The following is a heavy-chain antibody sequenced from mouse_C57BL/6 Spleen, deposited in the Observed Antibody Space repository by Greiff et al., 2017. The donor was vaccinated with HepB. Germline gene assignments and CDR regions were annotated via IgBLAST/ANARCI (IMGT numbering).Heavy chain of an antibody. D-gene: IGHD1-1*01. J-gene: IGHJ1*03. CDR3: ARRGGSSSYWYFDV. V-gene: IGHV1-55*01. CDR1: GYTFTSYW. CDR2: IYPGSGST. Sequence: DQLQQPGAELVKPGASVKMSCKASGYTFTSYWITWVKQRPGQGLEWIGDIYPGSGSTNYNEKFKSKATLTVDTSSSTAYMQLSSLTSEDSAVYYCARRGGSSSYWYFDVWGTGTTVTVSS.